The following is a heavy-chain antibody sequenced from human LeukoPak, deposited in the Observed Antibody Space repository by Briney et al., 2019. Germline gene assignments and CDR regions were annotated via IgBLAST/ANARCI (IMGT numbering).Heavy chain of an antibody. D-gene: IGHD2-15*01. J-gene: IGHJ4*02. CDR3: ARDRCSGGSCYHYFDY. CDR2: ISSSSSTI. V-gene: IGHV3-48*04. CDR1: GFTFSSYS. Sequence: GGSLRLSCAASGFTFSSYSMNWVRQAPGKGLEWVSYISSSSSTIYYADSVKGRFTISRDNAKNSLYLQMNSLRAEDTAVYYCARDRCSGGSCYHYFDYWGQGTLVTVSS.